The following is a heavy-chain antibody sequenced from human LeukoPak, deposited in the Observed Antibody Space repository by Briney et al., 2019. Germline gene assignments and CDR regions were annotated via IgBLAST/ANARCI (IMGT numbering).Heavy chain of an antibody. CDR2: MNPKRGNK. V-gene: IGHV1-8*01. CDR1: GYTFTSYD. D-gene: IGHD6-13*01. CDR3: ARGLMAAADSYYYYMDV. J-gene: IGHJ6*03. Sequence: ASVTVSCKASGYTFTSYDINWARQAAGQGVEGMGWMNPKRGNKDYAQTFEGRVTMNRNTTRSTAYMEVSSLRSEDTAVYYCARGLMAAADSYYYYMDVWGKGTTVTVSS.